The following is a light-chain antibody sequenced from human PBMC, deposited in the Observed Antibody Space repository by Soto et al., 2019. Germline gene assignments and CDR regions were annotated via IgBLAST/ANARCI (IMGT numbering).Light chain of an antibody. CDR2: DTS. Sequence: AIQLTQSPSSLSASVGDRVTISCRASQGISSALAWYQQKPGKAPKLLIYDTSNLESGVPSRFRGSGSGTDFTLSISSLEPEDFATYYCQQSYNIPLTSGPGTKLDFK. J-gene: IGKJ3*01. CDR1: QGISSA. V-gene: IGKV1D-13*01. CDR3: QQSYNIPLT.